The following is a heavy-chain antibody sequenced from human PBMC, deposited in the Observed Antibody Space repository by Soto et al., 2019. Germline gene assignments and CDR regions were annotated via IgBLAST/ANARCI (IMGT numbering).Heavy chain of an antibody. J-gene: IGHJ4*02. CDR1: GGSISSGGYY. Sequence: QVQLQESGPGLVKPSQTLSLTCTVSGGSISSGGYYWSWIRQHPGKGLEWIGYIYYSGSTYYNPSLKSRVTISVDTSKNQFSLKLSSVTAADTAVYYCARETGDPLKAYSPDYWAREPWSPSPQ. V-gene: IGHV4-31*03. D-gene: IGHD2-21*02. CDR2: IYYSGST. CDR3: ARETGDPLKAYSPDY.